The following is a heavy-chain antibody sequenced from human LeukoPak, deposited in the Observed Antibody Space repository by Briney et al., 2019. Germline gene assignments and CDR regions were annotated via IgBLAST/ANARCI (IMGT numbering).Heavy chain of an antibody. D-gene: IGHD3-22*01. V-gene: IGHV3-30*02. Sequence: GGSLRLSCAASGFTFSSYGMHWVRQAPGKGLEWVAFIRYDGSNKYYADSVKGRFTISRDNSKNTLYLQMNSLRAEDTAVYYCAKEGYDSSGFDYWGQGTLVTVSS. CDR3: AKEGYDSSGFDY. J-gene: IGHJ4*02. CDR1: GFTFSSYG. CDR2: IRYDGSNK.